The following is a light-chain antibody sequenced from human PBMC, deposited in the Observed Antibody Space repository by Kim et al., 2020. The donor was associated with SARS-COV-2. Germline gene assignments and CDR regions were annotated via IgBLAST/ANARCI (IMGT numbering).Light chain of an antibody. Sequence: GQTAIITCSGDKLGDKYACWYQQKPGQSPVLVIYQDNKRPSGIPERFSGSNSGNSATLTISGTQAMDEADYYCQAWDSSTFYVFGTGTKVTVL. CDR2: QDN. CDR1: KLGDKY. V-gene: IGLV3-1*01. CDR3: QAWDSSTFYV. J-gene: IGLJ1*01.